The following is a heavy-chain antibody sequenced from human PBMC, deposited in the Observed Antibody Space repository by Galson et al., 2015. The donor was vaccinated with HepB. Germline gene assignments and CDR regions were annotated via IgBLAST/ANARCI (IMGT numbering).Heavy chain of an antibody. J-gene: IGHJ5*02. CDR3: ARGALVAVVTANLNNWFDP. V-gene: IGHV1-18*01. D-gene: IGHD2-15*01. CDR1: GYTFSSYS. Sequence: SVKVSCKASGYTFSSYSIAWVRQAPGQGLEWMGWINAYDSSTNYAQNLQGRVTMTTETSTTTAYMGLRSLRSDDTAVYYCARGALVAVVTANLNNWFDPWGQGTLVTVSS. CDR2: INAYDSST.